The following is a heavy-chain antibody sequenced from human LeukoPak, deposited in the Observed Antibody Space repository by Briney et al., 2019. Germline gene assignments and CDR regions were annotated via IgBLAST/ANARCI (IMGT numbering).Heavy chain of an antibody. Sequence: SETLSLTCTVSGGSISGYYWSWIRQPPGKGLEWIGNIYYSGSSNYNPSLKSRVTMSVDTSKNQFSLKLSSVTAADTAVYYCARHKDYGDYFDYWGQGTLVTVSS. J-gene: IGHJ4*02. D-gene: IGHD4-17*01. CDR2: IYYSGSS. V-gene: IGHV4-59*08. CDR3: ARHKDYGDYFDY. CDR1: GGSISGYY.